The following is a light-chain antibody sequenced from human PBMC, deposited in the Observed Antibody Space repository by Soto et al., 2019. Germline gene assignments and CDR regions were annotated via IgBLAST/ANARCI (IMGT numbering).Light chain of an antibody. V-gene: IGKV1-5*01. CDR1: QSVSSW. CDR2: DAS. CDR3: QQYNSFWT. J-gene: IGKJ1*01. Sequence: DIQMTQSPSTLSASVGDRVTITCRASQSVSSWLAWYQQKPGKAPKLLIYDASRLESGVPSRFGGSGSGTEFTLTISSLQPDDFATYYCQQYNSFWTFGQGTKVEIK.